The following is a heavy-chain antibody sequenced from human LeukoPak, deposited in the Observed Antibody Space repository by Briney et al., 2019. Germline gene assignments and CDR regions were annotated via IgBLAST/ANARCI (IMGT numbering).Heavy chain of an antibody. D-gene: IGHD4-17*01. J-gene: IGHJ5*02. CDR2: IYPGESIYASENT. CDR3: ARDPTTVTTIFDP. CDR1: GVSISAYY. Sequence: MPSETLSLTCSVSGVSISAYYWSWIRQPAGKGLEWIGRIYPGESIYASENTNYNPSLKSRVSMSGDTSKNQVSLKLRSVTAADTAVYYCARDPTTVTTIFDPWGQGTLVTVSS. V-gene: IGHV4-4*07.